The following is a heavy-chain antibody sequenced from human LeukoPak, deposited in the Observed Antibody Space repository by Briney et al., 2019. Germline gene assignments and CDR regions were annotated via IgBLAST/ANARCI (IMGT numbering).Heavy chain of an antibody. Sequence: TLSLTCTVSGGSISSYYWSWIRQPPGKALEWLALIYWDDDKRYSPSLKSRLTITKDTSKNQVVLTMTNMDPVDTATYYCAHRLGSGWYPGEDWFDPWGQGTLVTVSS. D-gene: IGHD6-19*01. V-gene: IGHV2-5*08. CDR3: AHRLGSGWYPGEDWFDP. J-gene: IGHJ5*02. CDR2: IYWDDDK. CDR1: GGSISSYYW.